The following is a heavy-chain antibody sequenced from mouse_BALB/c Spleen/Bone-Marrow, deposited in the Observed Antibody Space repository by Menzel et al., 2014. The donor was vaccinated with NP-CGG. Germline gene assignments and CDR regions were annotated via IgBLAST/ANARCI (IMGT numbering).Heavy chain of an antibody. Sequence: VKLVESGPDLVRPGSSVKMSCKASDYTFTTYWMAWVKQRPGQGLEWIGMIDPSTSKTRLNQKFKDKATLIVDKSSNTAYMQLSSLTSEDSAVYYCARRTLAMDYWGQGTSVTVSS. V-gene: IGHV1-61*01. J-gene: IGHJ4*01. CDR1: DYTFTTYW. CDR2: IDPSTSKT. CDR3: ARRTLAMDY.